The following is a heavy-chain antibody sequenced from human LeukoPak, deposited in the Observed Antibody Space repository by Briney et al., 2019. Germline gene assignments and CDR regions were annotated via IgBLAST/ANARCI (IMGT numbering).Heavy chain of an antibody. CDR1: GFTVSSNY. J-gene: IGHJ4*02. Sequence: GGSLRLSCAASGFTVSSNYMSWVRQAPGKGLEWVSGIYSGGSTYYADSVKGRFTISRDNSKNTLYLQMNSLRAEDTAVYYCARDIHYDILSRGTLDYWGQGTLVTVSS. D-gene: IGHD3-9*01. CDR2: IYSGGST. CDR3: ARDIHYDILSRGTLDY. V-gene: IGHV3-53*01.